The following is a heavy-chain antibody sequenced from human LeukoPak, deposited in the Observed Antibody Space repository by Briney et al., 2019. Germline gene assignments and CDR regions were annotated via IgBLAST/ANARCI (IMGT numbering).Heavy chain of an antibody. V-gene: IGHV3-30*02. CDR3: ANPWGSGWYFDL. CDR2: ARYDGSNK. Sequence: GGSLRLSCAASGFTFSDYGMHWVRQAPGKGLEWVAFARYDGSNKYYADSVKGRFTISRDNSKNTLFLQLNSLGAEDTAVYYCANPWGSGWYFDLWGRGTLVTVSS. CDR1: GFTFSDYG. J-gene: IGHJ2*01. D-gene: IGHD7-27*01.